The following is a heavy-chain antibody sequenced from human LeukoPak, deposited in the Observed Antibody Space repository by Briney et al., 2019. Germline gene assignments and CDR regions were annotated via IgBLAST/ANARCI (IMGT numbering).Heavy chain of an antibody. D-gene: IGHD2-2*03. J-gene: IGHJ5*02. V-gene: IGHV4-31*03. CDR1: GGSISSGGYY. Sequence: SETLSLTCTVSGGSISSGGYYWSRIRQHPGKGLEWIGYIYYSGSTYYNPSLKSRVTISVDTSKNQFSLKLSSVTAADTAVYYCARARWILVNGFDPWGQGTLVTVSS. CDR2: IYYSGST. CDR3: ARARWILVNGFDP.